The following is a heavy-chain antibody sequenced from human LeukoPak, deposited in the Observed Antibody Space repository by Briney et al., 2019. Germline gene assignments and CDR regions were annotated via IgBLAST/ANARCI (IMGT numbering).Heavy chain of an antibody. D-gene: IGHD1-1*01. CDR2: IYHSGSP. CDR1: GGSISSNNW. J-gene: IGHJ4*02. V-gene: IGHV4-4*02. CDR3: ARVNINNWHSCDY. Sequence: SETLSLTCAVSGGSISSNNWWGWVRQPPGKGLEWIGEIYHSGSPNYNPSLKGRVTISVDKSRNHFSLNLSSVTAADTAVYYCARVNINNWHSCDYWAREPWSPSPQ.